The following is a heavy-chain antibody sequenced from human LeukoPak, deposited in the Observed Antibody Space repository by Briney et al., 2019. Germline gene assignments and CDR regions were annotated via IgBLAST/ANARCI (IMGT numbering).Heavy chain of an antibody. J-gene: IGHJ5*02. CDR2: IKQDGSEK. Sequence: GGSLRLSCAASGFTFSSYWMSWVRQAPGKGPEWVANIKQDGSEKYYVDSVKGRFTISRDNAKNSLYLQMNSLRAEDTAVYYCARVSVVVVAATQRFDPWGQGTLVTVSS. D-gene: IGHD2-15*01. CDR1: GFTFSSYW. CDR3: ARVSVVVVAATQRFDP. V-gene: IGHV3-7*01.